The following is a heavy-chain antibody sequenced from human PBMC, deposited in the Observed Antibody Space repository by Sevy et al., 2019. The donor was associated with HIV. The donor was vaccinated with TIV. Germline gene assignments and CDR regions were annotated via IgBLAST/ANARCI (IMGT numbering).Heavy chain of an antibody. CDR2: ISGYNGYT. CDR3: AKEGKNIRSWFDP. J-gene: IGHJ5*02. D-gene: IGHD3-3*02. Sequence: ASVKVSCKASGYSCTNYGIGWVRLAPRQGLEWIGWISGYNGYTNYAQNLQGRVTMTTDTSTSTAYMELRSLRSDDTDIYYCAKEGKNIRSWFDPWGQGTLVTVSS. V-gene: IGHV1-18*01. CDR1: GYSCTNYG.